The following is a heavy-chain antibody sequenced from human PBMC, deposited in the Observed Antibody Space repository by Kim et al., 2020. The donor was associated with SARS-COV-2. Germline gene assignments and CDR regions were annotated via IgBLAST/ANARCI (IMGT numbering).Heavy chain of an antibody. CDR1: GFTFTSSA. J-gene: IGHJ3*02. CDR2: IVVGSGNT. D-gene: IGHD6-19*01. V-gene: IGHV1-58*01. CDR3: AAAPVAGLDAFDI. Sequence: SVKVSCKASGFTFTSSAVQWVRQARGQRLEWIGWIVVGSGNTNYAQKFQERVTITRDMSTSTAYMELSSLRSEDTAVYYCAAAPVAGLDAFDIWGQGTMVTVSS.